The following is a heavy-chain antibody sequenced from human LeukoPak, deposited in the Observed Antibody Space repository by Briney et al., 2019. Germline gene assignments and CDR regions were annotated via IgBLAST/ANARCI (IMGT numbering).Heavy chain of an antibody. CDR2: IYTSGST. D-gene: IGHD2-15*01. Sequence: SETLSLTCTVSGGSISSYYWSWIRQPAGKGLEWIGRIYTSGSTNYNPSLKSRVTMSVDTSKNQFSLKLSSVTAADTAVYYCARDRVVVVAARSTWFDPWGQGTLVSVSS. CDR3: ARDRVVVVAARSTWFDP. CDR1: GGSISSYY. J-gene: IGHJ5*02. V-gene: IGHV4-4*07.